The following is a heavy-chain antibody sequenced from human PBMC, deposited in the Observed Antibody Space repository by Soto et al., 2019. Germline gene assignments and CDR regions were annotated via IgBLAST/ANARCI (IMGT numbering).Heavy chain of an antibody. CDR3: AREATDSGSFDN. Sequence: PSQTLSLTCAISGDSVSSNRAAWNLIRQCPSRGLEWLGRTYYRSKWYNDYAVSVKSRIIINGDTSKNQFSLQLTSVTPGDTAIYYCAREATDSGSFDNWGQGTLVTVSA. D-gene: IGHD3-22*01. J-gene: IGHJ4*02. CDR2: TYYRSKWYN. CDR1: GDSVSSNRAA. V-gene: IGHV6-1*01.